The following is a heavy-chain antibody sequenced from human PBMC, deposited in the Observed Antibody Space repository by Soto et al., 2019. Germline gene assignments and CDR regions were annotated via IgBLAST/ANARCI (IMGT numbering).Heavy chain of an antibody. V-gene: IGHV1-69*13. Sequence: GASVKVSCKASGGTFSSYAISWVRQAPGQGLEWMGGIIPIFGTPNYAQKFQGRVTITAGESTSTVDMELSNLRSEDTAVFYCAIEYNWNSIYYGMDVWGQGTTVTVSS. CDR3: AIEYNWNSIYYGMDV. CDR1: GGTFSSYA. J-gene: IGHJ6*02. D-gene: IGHD1-7*01. CDR2: IIPIFGTP.